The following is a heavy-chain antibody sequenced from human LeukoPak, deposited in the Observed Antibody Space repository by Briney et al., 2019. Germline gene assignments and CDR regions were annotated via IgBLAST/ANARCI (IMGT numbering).Heavy chain of an antibody. V-gene: IGHV3-30*04. CDR1: GFTFSSYA. J-gene: IGHJ3*02. CDR2: ISYDGSNK. D-gene: IGHD3-22*01. Sequence: GGSLRLSCAASGFTFSSYAMHWVRQAPGKGLEWVAVISYDGSNKYYADSVKGRFTISRDNSKGTLYLQMNSLRAEDTAVYYCAREQILITMIVVARPDAFDIWGQGTMVTVSS. CDR3: AREQILITMIVVARPDAFDI.